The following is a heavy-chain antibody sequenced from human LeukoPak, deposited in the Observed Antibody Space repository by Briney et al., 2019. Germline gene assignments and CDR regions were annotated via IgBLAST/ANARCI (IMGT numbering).Heavy chain of an antibody. Sequence: SQTLSLTCTVSGGSISSGDYYWSWIRQPPGKGLVWIGYIYYSGSTYYNPSLKSRVTISVDTSKNQFSLKLSSVTAADTAVYYCARYWDYYYGMDVWGQGTTVTVSS. CDR1: GGSISSGDYY. CDR2: IYYSGST. D-gene: IGHD2-15*01. J-gene: IGHJ6*02. CDR3: ARYWDYYYGMDV. V-gene: IGHV4-30-4*01.